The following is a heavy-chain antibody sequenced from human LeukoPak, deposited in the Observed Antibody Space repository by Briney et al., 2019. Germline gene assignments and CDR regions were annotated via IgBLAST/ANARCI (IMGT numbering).Heavy chain of an antibody. Sequence: ASVKVSCKASGYTFTSYGISWLRQAPGQGLEWMGWISAYNGNTNYAQKLQGRVTMTTDTSTSTAYMELRSLRSDDTAVYYCARDVGADFPNWFDPWGQGTLVTVSS. J-gene: IGHJ5*02. CDR3: ARDVGADFPNWFDP. D-gene: IGHD4/OR15-4a*01. V-gene: IGHV1-18*01. CDR1: GYTFTSYG. CDR2: ISAYNGNT.